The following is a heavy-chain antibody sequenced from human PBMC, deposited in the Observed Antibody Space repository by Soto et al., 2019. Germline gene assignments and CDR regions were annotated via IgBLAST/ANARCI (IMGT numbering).Heavy chain of an antibody. J-gene: IGHJ4*02. V-gene: IGHV3-23*01. Sequence: GSQRHSCAVSGFNISDAWMSWVRQAPGKGLEWVSAIRGSGGSTYYADSVKGRFTISRDNSKNTLYLQMNSLRAEDTAVYYCAKGPPDSSGWYRYFDYWGQGTLVTVSS. CDR2: IRGSGGST. CDR3: AKGPPDSSGWYRYFDY. D-gene: IGHD6-19*01. CDR1: GFNISDAW.